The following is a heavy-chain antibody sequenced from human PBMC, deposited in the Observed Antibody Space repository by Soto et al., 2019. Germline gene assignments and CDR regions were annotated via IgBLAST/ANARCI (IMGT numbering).Heavy chain of an antibody. CDR3: ARLCHSSGTCFDH. CDR2: VSYSGST. CDR1: GGSISSSSYY. D-gene: IGHD6-19*01. V-gene: IGHV4-39*07. J-gene: IGHJ4*02. Sequence: ETLSLTCTVSGGSISSSSYYWGWLRQPPGKGLEWIGCVSYSGSTNYNPSLMSRVTISIDTSKNQFFLKLTTVTAADTAVYYCARLCHSSGTCFDHWGQGTPVTVSS.